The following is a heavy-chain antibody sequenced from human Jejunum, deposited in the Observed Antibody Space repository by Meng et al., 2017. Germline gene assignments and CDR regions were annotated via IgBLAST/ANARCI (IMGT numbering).Heavy chain of an antibody. CDR1: GFTFSGYW. D-gene: IGHD5-18*01. CDR3: ASGYALAY. Sequence: GGSLRPSCAGSGFTFSGYWMTWVRQAPGRGLEWVASVNEDGSAKHYADSVKGRFTTSRDNAKNSLYLQMNSLRADDTAVYYCASGYALAYWGQGTLVTVSS. CDR2: VNEDGSAK. J-gene: IGHJ4*02. V-gene: IGHV3-7*01.